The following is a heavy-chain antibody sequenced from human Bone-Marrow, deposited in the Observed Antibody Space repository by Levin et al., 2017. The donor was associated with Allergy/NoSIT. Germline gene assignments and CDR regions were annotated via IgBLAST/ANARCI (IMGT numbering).Heavy chain of an antibody. D-gene: IGHD3-16*01. CDR3: AREFEGFDY. CDR2: IYSDGFT. CDR1: GFSVSSTY. V-gene: IGHV3-53*01. Sequence: LSLTCVASGFSVSSTYMNWVRQAPGKGLEWVSVIYSDGFTYYADSVKGRFTISRDNSRNTLYLQMNSLRAEDTAVYFCAREFEGFDYWGQGTLVTVSS. J-gene: IGHJ4*02.